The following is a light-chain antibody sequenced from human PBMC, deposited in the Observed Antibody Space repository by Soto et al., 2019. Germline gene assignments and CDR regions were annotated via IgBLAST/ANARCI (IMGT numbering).Light chain of an antibody. CDR3: SSYTSSSTPRV. CDR1: SSDVGGYNY. J-gene: IGLJ1*01. Sequence: QSVLTQPASVSGSPGQSITISCTGTSSDVGGYNYVSWYQQHPGKDPKLMIYDVTNRPSGASNRFSGSKSGNTASLTISGLQAEDEADYYCSSYTSSSTPRVFGTGTKLTVL. V-gene: IGLV2-14*01. CDR2: DVT.